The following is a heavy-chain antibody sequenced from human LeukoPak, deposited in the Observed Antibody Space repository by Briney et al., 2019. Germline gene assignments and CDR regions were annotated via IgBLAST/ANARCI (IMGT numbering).Heavy chain of an antibody. J-gene: IGHJ4*02. CDR3: ARVGSGSTNFDY. D-gene: IGHD1-26*01. Sequence: PGGSLRLSCAASGFTFSSYGMHWVRQAPGKGLEWVAVISYDGSNKYYADSVKGRFTISRDNSKNTLYLQMNSLRAEDTAVYYCARVGSGSTNFDYWGQGTLVTVSS. CDR1: GFTFSSYG. CDR2: ISYDGSNK. V-gene: IGHV3-30*03.